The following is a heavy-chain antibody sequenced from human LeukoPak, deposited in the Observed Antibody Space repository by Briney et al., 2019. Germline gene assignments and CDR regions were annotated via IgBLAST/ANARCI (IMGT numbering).Heavy chain of an antibody. D-gene: IGHD5-24*01. CDR1: SGSISTSNYY. J-gene: IGHJ6*03. V-gene: IGHV4-39*07. CDR3: ARVRREIEMATIQGYYYYMDV. Sequence: SETLSLTCTVSSGSISTSNYYWGWVRQPPGKALEWIGNIFYSGSTYYNPSLKSRVTISVDTSKNQFSLKLSSVTAADTAVYYCARVRREIEMATIQGYYYYMDVWGKGTTVTVSS. CDR2: IFYSGST.